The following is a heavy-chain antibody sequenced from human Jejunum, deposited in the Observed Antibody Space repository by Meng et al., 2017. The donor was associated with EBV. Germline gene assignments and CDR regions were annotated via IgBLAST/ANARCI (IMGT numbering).Heavy chain of an antibody. J-gene: IGHJ4*02. D-gene: IGHD5-12*01. CDR1: GGSVNSGNVY. V-gene: IGHV4-61*01. CDR2: IYYSGST. CDR3: AGLRYSGYDRAFDY. Sequence: QRQLQESGPGLVKPSETRSLTCTVSGGSVNSGNVYWSWIRQPPGKGLEWIGYIYYSGSTNYIPSLKSRVTISLDTSKNQFSLKLSSVTAADTAVYYCAGLRYSGYDRAFDYWGQGALVTVSS.